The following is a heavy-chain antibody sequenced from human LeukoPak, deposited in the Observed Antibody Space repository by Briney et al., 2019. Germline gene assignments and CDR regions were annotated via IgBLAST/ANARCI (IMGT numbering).Heavy chain of an antibody. CDR1: GYTFTGYY. V-gene: IGHV1-2*02. CDR2: INPNSGGT. Sequence: GASVKVSCKASGYTFTGYYMHWVRQAPGQGLEWMGWINPNSGGTNYAQKFQGRVTTTRDTSISTAYMELSRLRSDDTAVYYCARSSGSQLAPHYYGMDVWGQGTTVTVSS. D-gene: IGHD6-6*01. CDR3: ARSSGSQLAPHYYGMDV. J-gene: IGHJ6*02.